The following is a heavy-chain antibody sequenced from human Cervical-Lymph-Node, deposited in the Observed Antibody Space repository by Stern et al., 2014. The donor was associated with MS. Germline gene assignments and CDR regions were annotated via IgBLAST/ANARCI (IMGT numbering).Heavy chain of an antibody. CDR3: AIPAPDYDILTGYYALGY. V-gene: IGHV1-24*01. Sequence: QVQLVQSGAEVKKPGASVKVSCKVSGFPLTELSMHWVRQAPGKGLEWMGTFDPEDGEAGIAQKFQGRVTMTEDTSSETAYMELSSLGFEDTAVYYCAIPAPDYDILTGYYALGYWGQGTLVTVPS. CDR2: FDPEDGEA. D-gene: IGHD3-9*01. J-gene: IGHJ4*02. CDR1: GFPLTELS.